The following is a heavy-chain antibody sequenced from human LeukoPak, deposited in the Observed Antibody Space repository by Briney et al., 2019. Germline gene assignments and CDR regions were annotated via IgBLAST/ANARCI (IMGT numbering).Heavy chain of an antibody. CDR2: HNPNSGNT. D-gene: IGHD2-2*01. V-gene: IGHV1-8*03. Sequence: SLKLSCKASRNTFTSYNTNLERQPPGQGLDSMGWHNPNSGNTGYAQKFQSRVTITRNTSISTAYMELSSLRSEDTAVYYCARGQDLVRYCSSTSCDAFDIWGQGTMVTVSS. CDR1: RNTFTSYN. J-gene: IGHJ3*02. CDR3: ARGQDLVRYCSSTSCDAFDI.